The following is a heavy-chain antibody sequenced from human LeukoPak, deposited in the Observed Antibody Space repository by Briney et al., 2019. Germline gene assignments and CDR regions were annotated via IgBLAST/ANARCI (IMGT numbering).Heavy chain of an antibody. CDR1: GFTFSSYA. V-gene: IGHV3-64*01. Sequence: GGSLRLSCAASGFTFSSYAMHWVRQAPGKGLEYVTAISSNGGGTYYANSVKGRFTISRDNSKNTLYLQMGSLRAEDMAVYYCARGYCTNGVCYPFFDYWGQGTLVTVSS. J-gene: IGHJ4*02. CDR3: ARGYCTNGVCYPFFDY. D-gene: IGHD2-8*01. CDR2: ISSNGGGT.